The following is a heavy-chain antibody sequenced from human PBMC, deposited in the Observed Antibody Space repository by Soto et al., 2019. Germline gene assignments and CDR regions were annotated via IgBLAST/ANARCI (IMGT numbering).Heavy chain of an antibody. CDR3: ARRYGGNFDY. Sequence: SGTLSLTCTVSGGSISSYYWSWIRQPPGKGLEWIGYIYYSGSTNYNPSLKSRVTISVDTPKNQFSLKLSSVTAADTAVYYCARRYGGNFDYWGQGTLVTVSS. J-gene: IGHJ4*02. V-gene: IGHV4-59*01. CDR1: GGSISSYY. D-gene: IGHD3-16*01. CDR2: IYYSGST.